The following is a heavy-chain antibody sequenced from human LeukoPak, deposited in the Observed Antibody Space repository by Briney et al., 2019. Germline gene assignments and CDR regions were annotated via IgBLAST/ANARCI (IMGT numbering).Heavy chain of an antibody. V-gene: IGHV3-33*01. CDR1: GFTFSSYG. CDR3: ARDIYGMDV. CDR2: IWYDGSNK. Sequence: GGSLRLPCAASGFTFSSYGMHWVRQAPGQGLEWVAVIWYDGSNKYYADSVKGRFTISRDNSKNTLYLQMNSLRAEDTAVYYCARDIYGMDVWGQGTTVTVSS. J-gene: IGHJ6*02.